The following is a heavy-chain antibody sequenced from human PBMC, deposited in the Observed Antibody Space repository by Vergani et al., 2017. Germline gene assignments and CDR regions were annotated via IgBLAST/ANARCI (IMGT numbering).Heavy chain of an antibody. J-gene: IGHJ5*02. CDR3: ARGVIYCSSTSCYFDHWFDP. CDR2: IYYSGST. D-gene: IGHD2-2*01. CDR1: GGSISSGGYY. Sequence: QVQLQESGPGLVKPSQTLSLTCTVSGGSISSGGYYWSWIRQHPGKGLEWIGYIYYSGSTYYNPSLKSRVTISVDTSKNQFSLKLSSVTAADTAVYYCARGVIYCSSTSCYFDHWFDPWGQGTLVTVSS. V-gene: IGHV4-31*03.